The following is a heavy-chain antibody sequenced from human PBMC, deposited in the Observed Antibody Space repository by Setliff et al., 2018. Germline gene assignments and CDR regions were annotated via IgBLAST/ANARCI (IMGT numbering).Heavy chain of an antibody. D-gene: IGHD6-13*01. CDR3: ARCSSWHGHYPHFNY. Sequence: LRLSCAASGLTFSSDAMTWVRQTPGKGLEWVSVISSDGTSIYYADSVKGRFTISRDNSKNTLYLQMNRLRAEDTAIYYCARCSSWHGHYPHFNYWGQGTLVTVSS. J-gene: IGHJ4*02. V-gene: IGHV3-23*03. CDR2: ISSDGTSI. CDR1: GLTFSSDA.